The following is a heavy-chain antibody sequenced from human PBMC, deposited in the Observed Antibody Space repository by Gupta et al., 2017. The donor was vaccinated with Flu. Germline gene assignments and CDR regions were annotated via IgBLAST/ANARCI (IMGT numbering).Heavy chain of an antibody. CDR3: VKDQEAIAFQY. Sequence: EVQLLESGGNLAQPGGSLRLSCAASGFSFGTYAMGWVRQAPGKGLEWVSIISAGGDRTYYANSVKGRFTISRDNFRNTVDLHMNSLRAEDTAIYYCVKDQEAIAFQYWGQGTQVTVSS. CDR1: GFSFGTYA. V-gene: IGHV3-23*01. D-gene: IGHD2-21*01. J-gene: IGHJ1*01. CDR2: ISAGGDRT.